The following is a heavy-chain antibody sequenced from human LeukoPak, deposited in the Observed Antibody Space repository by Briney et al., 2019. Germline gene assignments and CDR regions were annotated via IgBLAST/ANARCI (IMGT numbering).Heavy chain of an antibody. J-gene: IGHJ4*02. CDR3: ARSRGYSYGAY. Sequence: SETLSLTCTVSGGSISSGSYYWSWIRQPAGGGLEWIGRIYTSGSTNYNPSLKSRVTISVDTSKNQFSLKLSSVTAADTAVYYCARSRGYSYGAYWGQGTLVTVSS. CDR1: GGSISSGSYY. CDR2: IYTSGST. D-gene: IGHD5-18*01. V-gene: IGHV4-61*02.